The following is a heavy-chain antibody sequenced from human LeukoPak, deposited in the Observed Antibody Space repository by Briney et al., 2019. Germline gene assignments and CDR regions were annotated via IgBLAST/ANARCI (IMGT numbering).Heavy chain of an antibody. J-gene: IGHJ4*02. CDR2: IYPGDSDT. D-gene: IGHD3-10*01. Sequence: GESLKISCKGSGYSFTSYWIGWVRPMPGKGLEWMGIIYPGDSDTRYSPSFQGQVTISADKSISTAYLQWSSLKASDTAMYYCARVLPNYYGSGSYSTFDYWGQGTLVTVSS. V-gene: IGHV5-51*01. CDR1: GYSFTSYW. CDR3: ARVLPNYYGSGSYSTFDY.